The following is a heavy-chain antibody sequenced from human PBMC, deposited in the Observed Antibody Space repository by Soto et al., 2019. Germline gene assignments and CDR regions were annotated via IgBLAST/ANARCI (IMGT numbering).Heavy chain of an antibody. V-gene: IGHV4-39*01. Sequence: QLQLQESGPGLVKPSETLSLTCTVSGGSISSSSYYWGWIRQPPGKGLEWIGRIFYSGSTYYNPSAKSRVTISVDTYKNPFSLKLSSVTAADTAVYSCARHLTYCSAGSCYSDFPYYGMDVWGQGTTVTVSS. CDR3: ARHLTYCSAGSCYSDFPYYGMDV. D-gene: IGHD2-15*01. CDR1: GGSISSSSYY. CDR2: IFYSGST. J-gene: IGHJ6*02.